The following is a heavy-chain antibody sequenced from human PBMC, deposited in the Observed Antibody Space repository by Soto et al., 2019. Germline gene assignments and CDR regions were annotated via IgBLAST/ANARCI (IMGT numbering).Heavy chain of an antibody. Sequence: EVQLVESGGGLVQPGGSLRLSCAASGFTVSSNYMSWVRQAPGKGLEWVSVIYSGGSTYYADSVKGRFTISRDNSKNTLYLQMNSLRAEDTAVYYCARDGVRSSRDAFDIWGQGTMVTVSS. CDR2: IYSGGST. D-gene: IGHD3-3*01. V-gene: IGHV3-66*01. CDR3: ARDGVRSSRDAFDI. CDR1: GFTVSSNY. J-gene: IGHJ3*02.